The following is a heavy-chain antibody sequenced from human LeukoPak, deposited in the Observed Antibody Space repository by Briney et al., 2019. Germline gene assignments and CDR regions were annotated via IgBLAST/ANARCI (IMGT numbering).Heavy chain of an antibody. J-gene: IGHJ4*02. Sequence: NPSETLSLTCTVSGGSISSYYWSWLRQPPGKGLEWIGYISYSGSTNYNPSLKSRVTISVDTSKNQFSLKLSSVTAADTAVYYCARGGYYDIFDYWGQGTLVTVSS. CDR3: ARGGYYDIFDY. D-gene: IGHD3-9*01. V-gene: IGHV4-59*01. CDR1: GGSISSYY. CDR2: ISYSGST.